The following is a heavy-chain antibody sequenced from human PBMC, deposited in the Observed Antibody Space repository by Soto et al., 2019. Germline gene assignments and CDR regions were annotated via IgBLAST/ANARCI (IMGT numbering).Heavy chain of an antibody. CDR3: ARDAQIGHGYSVYHTY. D-gene: IGHD5-12*01. Sequence: ASVKVSCKASGYTFTSYYIHWVRQAPGQGLEWVGLVNPSGGSTTYAPKFQGRVTMTRDTSTSTVYMELNSLRSEDTAVYFCARDAQIGHGYSVYHTYWGQGTLVTVSS. CDR2: VNPSGGST. CDR1: GYTFTSYY. V-gene: IGHV1-46*01. J-gene: IGHJ4*02.